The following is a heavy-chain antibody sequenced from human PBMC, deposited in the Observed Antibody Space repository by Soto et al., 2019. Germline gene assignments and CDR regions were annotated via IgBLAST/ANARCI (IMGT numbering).Heavy chain of an antibody. J-gene: IGHJ4*02. Sequence: ASVKVSCKASGYSISAYYIHWVRQAPGQGLEWMGWIDPKNGGTVSAQKFQGRLTMTRDTSISTVYMDLSGLTSDDTALYYCGRDDYGVFPYWGQGSLVTVSS. CDR1: GYSISAYY. CDR3: GRDDYGVFPY. CDR2: IDPKNGGT. D-gene: IGHD3-10*01. V-gene: IGHV1-2*02.